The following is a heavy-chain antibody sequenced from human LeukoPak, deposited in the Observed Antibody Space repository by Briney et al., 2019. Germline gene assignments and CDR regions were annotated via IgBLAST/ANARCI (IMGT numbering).Heavy chain of an antibody. J-gene: IGHJ3*02. CDR2: TYYRSKWYN. CDR3: ARGGVVVVAAIDAFDI. CDR1: GDSVSSYSAG. V-gene: IGHV6-1*01. Sequence: SQSLSLTCAVSGDSVSSYSAGWNWIRQSPSRGLEWLGRTYYRSKWYNDYAVSVKSRITINPDTSKNQFSLQLNSVTPEDTAVYYCARGGVVVVAAIDAFDIWGQGTMVTVPS. D-gene: IGHD2-15*01.